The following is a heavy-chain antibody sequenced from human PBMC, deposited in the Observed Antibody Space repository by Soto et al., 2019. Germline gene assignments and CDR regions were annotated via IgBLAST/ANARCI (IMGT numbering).Heavy chain of an antibody. CDR3: ARDLTNWFDP. CDR1: GGTFSSYA. V-gene: IGHV1-69*13. Sequence: SVKVSCKASGGTFSSYAISWVQQAPGQGLEWMGGIIPIFGTANYAQKFQGRVTITADESTSTAYMELSSLRSEDTAVYYCARDLTNWFDPWGQGTLVTVSS. D-gene: IGHD7-27*01. J-gene: IGHJ5*02. CDR2: IIPIFGTA.